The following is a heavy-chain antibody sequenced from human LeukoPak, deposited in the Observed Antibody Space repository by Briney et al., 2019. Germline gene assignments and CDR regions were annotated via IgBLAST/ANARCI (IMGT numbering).Heavy chain of an antibody. CDR1: GFTFSDYY. V-gene: IGHV3-11*01. Sequence: GGSLRLSCAASGFTFSDYYMSWIRQAPGKGLEWVPYISSSGSTIYYADSVKDRFTISRDNAKNSLYLQMNSLRAEDTAVYYCARDMDTAIPWFDPWGQGTLVTVSS. CDR2: ISSSGSTI. CDR3: ARDMDTAIPWFDP. D-gene: IGHD5-18*01. J-gene: IGHJ5*02.